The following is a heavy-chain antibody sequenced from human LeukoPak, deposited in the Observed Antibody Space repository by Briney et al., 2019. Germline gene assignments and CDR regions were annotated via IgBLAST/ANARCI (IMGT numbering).Heavy chain of an antibody. D-gene: IGHD6-13*01. CDR1: DFSFTTYA. Sequence: GGSLRLSCAASDFSFTTYAMSWVRQAPGKGLEWVSSITGGDPTTYYADSVKGRFTISRDNSKNTLYLQMNSLKTEDTAVYYCTTDEYLYSSSWYYFDYWGQGTLVTVSS. CDR2: ITGGDPTT. V-gene: IGHV3-23*01. J-gene: IGHJ4*02. CDR3: TTDEYLYSSSWYYFDY.